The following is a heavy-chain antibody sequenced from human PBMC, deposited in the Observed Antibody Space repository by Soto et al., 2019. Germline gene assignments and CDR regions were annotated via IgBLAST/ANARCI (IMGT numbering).Heavy chain of an antibody. Sequence: GGSLRLSCAASRFTFSSYAMSWVRQAPGKGLEWVSGIDGSGRITYYADSVKGRFTISRDNSKNTLAVQMNGLRVEDTALYYCAKDGGSVCSGGTCYFQAPDYWGQGTLVTVSA. CDR1: RFTFSSYA. CDR2: IDGSGRIT. J-gene: IGHJ4*02. CDR3: AKDGGSVCSGGTCYFQAPDY. D-gene: IGHD2-15*01. V-gene: IGHV3-23*01.